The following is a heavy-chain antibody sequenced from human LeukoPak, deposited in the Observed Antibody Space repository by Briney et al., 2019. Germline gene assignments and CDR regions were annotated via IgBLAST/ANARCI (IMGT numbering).Heavy chain of an antibody. CDR1: GYTFTSDY. V-gene: IGHV1-46*01. D-gene: IGHD3-3*01. J-gene: IGHJ4*02. CDR3: ARGSRFLQY. Sequence: ASVKVSCKASGYTFTSDYIHWVRQAPGQGLEWLGIINPSGGRTTYGQNFQGRVTMTRDTSTSTVYMELSSLRSEDTAVYYCARGSRFLQYWGQGTLVTVSS. CDR2: INPSGGRT.